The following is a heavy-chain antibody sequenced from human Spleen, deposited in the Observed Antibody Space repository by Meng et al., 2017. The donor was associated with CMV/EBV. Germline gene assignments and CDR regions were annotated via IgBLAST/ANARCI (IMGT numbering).Heavy chain of an antibody. CDR1: GFPFSVYG. J-gene: IGHJ3*02. CDR3: AKPSYSSGYYDAFDI. D-gene: IGHD3-22*01. V-gene: IGHV3-30*02. Sequence: SGFPFSVYGMPWVRQAPGKGLEWVAFIRYDGSNKYYADSVKGRFTISRDNSKNTLYLQMNSLRAEDTAVYYCAKPSYSSGYYDAFDIWGQGTMVTVSS. CDR2: IRYDGSNK.